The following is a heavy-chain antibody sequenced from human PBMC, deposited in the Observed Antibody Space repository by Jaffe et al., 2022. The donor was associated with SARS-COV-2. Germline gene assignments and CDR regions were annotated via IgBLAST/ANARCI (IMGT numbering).Heavy chain of an antibody. CDR3: AREVGSRGFDF. V-gene: IGHV4-59*08. CDR2: ISYRGST. D-gene: IGHD1-26*01. Sequence: QVQLQESGPGLVKPSETLSLTCTVSGDSLSPYHWNWIRQPPGKGLEWVGYISYRGSTNYNPSLKSRVTISVDTSKNQFSLKLTSVTAEDTAVYYCAREVGSRGFDFWGQGTLVTVSS. CDR1: GDSLSPYH. J-gene: IGHJ4*02.